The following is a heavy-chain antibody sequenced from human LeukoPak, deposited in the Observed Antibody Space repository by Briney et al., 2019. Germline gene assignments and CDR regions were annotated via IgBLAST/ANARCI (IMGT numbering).Heavy chain of an antibody. CDR3: ASSGVFPHNPLDY. CDR2: ISYDGSNK. CDR1: GFTFSSCA. Sequence: PGRSLRLSCAASGFTFSSCAMHWVRQAPGKGLEWVAVISYDGSNKYYADSVKGRFTISRDNSKNTPYLQMNSLRAEDTAVYYCASSGVFPHNPLDYWGQGTLVTVSS. D-gene: IGHD6-19*01. V-gene: IGHV3-30*14. J-gene: IGHJ4*02.